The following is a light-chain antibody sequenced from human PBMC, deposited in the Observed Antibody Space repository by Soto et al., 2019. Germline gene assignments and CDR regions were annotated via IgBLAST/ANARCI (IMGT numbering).Light chain of an antibody. CDR1: SSNIGAGYD. CDR3: QSYDSSLSGSV. Sequence: QSALTQPPSVSGASGQRVTISCTGSSSNIGAGYDVHWYQQLPGTAPKLLIYGNSNRPSGVPDRFSGSKSGTSASLAITGLQAEDEAYYYCQSYDSSLSGSVFGGGTKLTVL. V-gene: IGLV1-40*01. J-gene: IGLJ2*01. CDR2: GNS.